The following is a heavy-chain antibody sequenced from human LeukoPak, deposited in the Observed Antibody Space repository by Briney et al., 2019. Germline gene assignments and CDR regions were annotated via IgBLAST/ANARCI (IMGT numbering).Heavy chain of an antibody. J-gene: IGHJ3*02. CDR1: GDSISTKNW. CDR3: ARDSGLLTGHYNDAFDI. CDR2: IYHTGST. V-gene: IGHV4-4*02. D-gene: IGHD3-9*01. Sequence: SETLSLTCAVSGDSISTKNWWSWVRQPPGKGLEWIGEIYHTGSTSYTPSLKSRVTISLDKSKNQFSLKLSSVTAADTAVYYCARDSGLLTGHYNDAFDIWGQGTMVTVSS.